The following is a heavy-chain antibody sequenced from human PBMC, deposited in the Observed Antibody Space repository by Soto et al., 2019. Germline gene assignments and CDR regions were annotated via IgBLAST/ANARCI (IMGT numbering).Heavy chain of an antibody. CDR1: GGSISSYY. V-gene: IGHV4-59*01. Sequence: QVQLQESGPGLVKPSETLSLTCTVSGGSISSYYWSWIRQPPGKGLEWIGYIYYSGSTNYNPSLKSRVTISVDTSKNQFSLKLSSVTAADTAVYYCARDSPTGLAVWGQGTLVTVSS. D-gene: IGHD2-8*02. CDR2: IYYSGST. J-gene: IGHJ4*02. CDR3: ARDSPTGLAV.